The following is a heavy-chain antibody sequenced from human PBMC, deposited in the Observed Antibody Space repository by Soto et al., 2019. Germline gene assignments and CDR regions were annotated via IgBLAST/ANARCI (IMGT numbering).Heavy chain of an antibody. CDR3: ARRKYDFWSGYYTYWFDP. Sequence: PSETLSLTCTVSGGSISSYYWSWIRQPPGKGLEWIGYIYYSGSTNYNPSLKSRVTISVDTSKNQFSLKLSSVTAADTAVYYCARRKYDFWSGYYTYWFDPWGQGTLVTVSS. V-gene: IGHV4-59*08. CDR2: IYYSGST. J-gene: IGHJ5*02. CDR1: GGSISSYY. D-gene: IGHD3-3*01.